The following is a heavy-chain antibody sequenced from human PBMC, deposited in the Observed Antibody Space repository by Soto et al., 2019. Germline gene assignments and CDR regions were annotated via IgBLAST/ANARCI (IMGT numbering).Heavy chain of an antibody. J-gene: IGHJ5*02. D-gene: IGHD6-6*01. CDR1: GFTFSSYA. Sequence: QVQLVESGGGVVQPGRSLRLSCAASGFTFSSYAMHWVRQAPGKGLEWVAVISYDGSNKYYADSVKGRFTISRDNSKNTLYLQMNSLRAEDTAVYYCARDHLAARPRYWFDLWGQGTLVTVSS. V-gene: IGHV3-30-3*01. CDR2: ISYDGSNK. CDR3: ARDHLAARPRYWFDL.